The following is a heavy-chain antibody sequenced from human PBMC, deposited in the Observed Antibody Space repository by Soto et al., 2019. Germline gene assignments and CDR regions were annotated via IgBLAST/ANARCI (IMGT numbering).Heavy chain of an antibody. V-gene: IGHV4-39*01. CDR3: ARHRRRAPRHFMSTLFDY. CDR1: GGSISSSSYY. D-gene: IGHD3-3*02. Sequence: PSETLSLTCTVSGGSISSSSYYWGWIRQPPGKGLEWIGSIYYSGSTYYNPSLKSRVTISVDTSKNQFSLKLSSVTAADTAVYYCARHRRRAPRHFMSTLFDYWGQGTLVTVSS. CDR2: IYYSGST. J-gene: IGHJ4*02.